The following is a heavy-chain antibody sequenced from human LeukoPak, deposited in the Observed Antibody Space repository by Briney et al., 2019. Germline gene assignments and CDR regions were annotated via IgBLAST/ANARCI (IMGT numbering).Heavy chain of an antibody. D-gene: IGHD3-22*01. CDR2: ISYDGSNK. V-gene: IGHV3-30*19. CDR3: ARVANYYDSSGYYLPDI. CDR1: GFTFNKYG. J-gene: IGHJ3*02. Sequence: PGGSLRLSCVASGFTFNKYGVHWVRQAPGKGLEWVAVISYDGSNKYYADSVKGRFTISRDNSKNTLYLQMNSLRAEDTAVYYCARVANYYDSSGYYLPDIWGQGTMVTVSS.